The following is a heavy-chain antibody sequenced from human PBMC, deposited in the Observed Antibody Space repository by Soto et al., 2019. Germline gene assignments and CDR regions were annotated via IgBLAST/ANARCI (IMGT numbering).Heavy chain of an antibody. CDR2: IYYSGST. D-gene: IGHD3-3*01. CDR1: GGSISSYY. V-gene: IGHV4-59*08. CDR3: ATIRYDFWSGYYTGDYYYYMDV. J-gene: IGHJ6*03. Sequence: QVQLQESGPGLVKPSETLSLTCTVSGGSISSYYWSWIRQPPGTGLEWIGDIYYSGSTNNNPSLKSRVTISVDTSKNHFSLKLSSVTDADTAVYYCATIRYDFWSGYYTGDYYYYMDVWGKGTTVTVSS.